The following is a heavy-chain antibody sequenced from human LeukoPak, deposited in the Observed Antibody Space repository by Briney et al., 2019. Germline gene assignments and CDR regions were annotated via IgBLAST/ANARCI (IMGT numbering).Heavy chain of an antibody. Sequence: QPGGSLRLSCAASGFSLGSYAMNWVRQAPGKGLEWVAVIWYDGSNKYYADSVKGRFTISRDNSKDTLYLQMNSLRAEDTAVYYCAKERDAFDIWGQGTMVTVSS. CDR3: AKERDAFDI. V-gene: IGHV3-33*06. J-gene: IGHJ3*02. CDR2: IWYDGSNK. CDR1: GFSLGSYA.